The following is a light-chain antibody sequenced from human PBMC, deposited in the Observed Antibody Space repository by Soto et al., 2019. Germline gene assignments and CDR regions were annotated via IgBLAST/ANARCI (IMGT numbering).Light chain of an antibody. CDR2: GNS. CDR3: QSYDSSLSGSI. Sequence: QSVLTQPPSVSGAPGRRVTISCTGSSSNIGAGYDVHWYQQLPGRAPKLLIYGNSNRPSGVPDRVSASKSGTSASLAITGLQAEDEADYYCQSYDSSLSGSIFGGGTKLTVL. V-gene: IGLV1-40*01. J-gene: IGLJ2*01. CDR1: SSNIGAGYD.